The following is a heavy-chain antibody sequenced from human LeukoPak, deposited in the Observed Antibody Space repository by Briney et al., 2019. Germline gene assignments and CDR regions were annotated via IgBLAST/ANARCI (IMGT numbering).Heavy chain of an antibody. Sequence: GGSLRLSCAASGFTFSSYAMSWVRQAPGKGLEWVSAISGSGGSTYYADSVKGRFTISRDNSKNTLYLQMNSLRAEDTAVYYCARECYYDSSGYYGYFDYWGQGTLVTVSS. CDR2: ISGSGGST. V-gene: IGHV3-23*01. CDR3: ARECYYDSSGYYGYFDY. D-gene: IGHD3-22*01. J-gene: IGHJ4*02. CDR1: GFTFSSYA.